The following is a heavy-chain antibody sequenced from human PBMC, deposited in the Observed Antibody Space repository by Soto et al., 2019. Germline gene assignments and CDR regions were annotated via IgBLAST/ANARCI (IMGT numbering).Heavy chain of an antibody. CDR3: AYSGSYSPPDY. D-gene: IGHD1-26*01. Sequence: QVQLVQSGAEVKKPGSSVKVSCKASGGTFSSYTINWVRQAPGQGLEWLGRIIPILAIANYAQKFQGRVTITADKSTRTVYMELSSLRSEDTAVFYGAYSGSYSPPDYWGQGTQVTVSS. V-gene: IGHV1-69*02. J-gene: IGHJ4*02. CDR1: GGTFSSYT. CDR2: IIPILAIA.